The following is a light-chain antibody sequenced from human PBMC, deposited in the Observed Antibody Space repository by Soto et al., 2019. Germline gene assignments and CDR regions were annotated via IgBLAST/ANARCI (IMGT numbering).Light chain of an antibody. CDR3: QQLNSYPPL. CDR1: QGISSY. J-gene: IGKJ4*01. V-gene: IGKV1-9*01. CDR2: AAS. Sequence: DIQLTQSPSFLSASVGDRVTITCRASQGISSYLAWYQQKPGKAPKLLIYAASTLQSGVPSRFSGSGSGTEFTLPISSLQPEDFATYYCQQLNSYPPLFGGGTKVEIK.